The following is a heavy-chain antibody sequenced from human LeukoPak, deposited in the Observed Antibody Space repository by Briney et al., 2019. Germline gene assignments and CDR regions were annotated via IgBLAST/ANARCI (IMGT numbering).Heavy chain of an antibody. CDR3: AREGYYDSSGYCGFDI. D-gene: IGHD3-22*01. J-gene: IGHJ3*02. V-gene: IGHV3-7*01. CDR1: GFTFSSYW. CDR2: IKQDGSEK. Sequence: GALRLSCAASGFTFSSYWMSWVRQAPGKGLEGVANIKQDGSEKYYVDSVKGRFTISRDNAKNSLYLQMNSLRAEDTAVYCCAREGYYDSSGYCGFDIWGQGTMVTVSS.